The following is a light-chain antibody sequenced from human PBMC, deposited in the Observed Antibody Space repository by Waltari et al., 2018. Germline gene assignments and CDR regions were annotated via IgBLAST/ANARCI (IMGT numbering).Light chain of an antibody. CDR1: SSDVGGYDL. Sequence: QTDLTQPASVSGSLGQSITISCTGTSSDVGGYDLVSWYQQHPGKAPKLIIYEVSERPSGLSNRFSGSKSGNTASLTISGLQAEDEAAYYCCSYAGSRDFWVFGGGTKLTVL. CDR3: CSYAGSRDFWV. CDR2: EVS. J-gene: IGLJ3*02. V-gene: IGLV2-23*02.